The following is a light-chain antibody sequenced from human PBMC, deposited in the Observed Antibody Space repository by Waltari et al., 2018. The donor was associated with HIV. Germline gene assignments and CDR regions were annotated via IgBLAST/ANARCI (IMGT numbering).Light chain of an antibody. Sequence: IVLTQYPGTLYLSQGERATLTCRTSQSVSSSYLAWYQQKPGQAPRLLIDGASSRATGIPDRFSGSGSGTDFTLTISRLEPEDFAVYYCQQYGSSPPMYTFGQGTKLEIK. V-gene: IGKV3-20*01. CDR2: GAS. J-gene: IGKJ2*01. CDR3: QQYGSSPPMYT. CDR1: QSVSSSY.